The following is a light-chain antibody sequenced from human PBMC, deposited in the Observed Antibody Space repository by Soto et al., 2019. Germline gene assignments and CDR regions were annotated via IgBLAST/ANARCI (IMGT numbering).Light chain of an antibody. J-gene: IGLJ3*02. V-gene: IGLV1-51*01. Sequence: QSVLTQPPSVSAAPGQTVIISCSGSSSNVGSNYVSWYQQLPGKAPKLLIYDKNERPSGISDRFSASKSGTSATLGITGLQTGDEADYYCGAWDHSLNVGVFGGGTQLTVL. CDR2: DKN. CDR1: SSNVGSNY. CDR3: GAWDHSLNVGV.